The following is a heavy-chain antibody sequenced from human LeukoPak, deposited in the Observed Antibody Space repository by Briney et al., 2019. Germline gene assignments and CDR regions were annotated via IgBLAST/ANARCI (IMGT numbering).Heavy chain of an antibody. CDR3: AKIDRQYCSRSSCYALDY. CDR1: GYSFTSYW. V-gene: IGHV5-51*01. CDR2: IYPGDSDT. Sequence: GESLKISCKGSGYSFTSYWIGWVRQMPGKGLEWMGIIYPGDSDTRYSPSFPGQVTISVDKSISTAYLQWSSLKASDTAIYYCAKIDRQYCSRSSCYALDYWGQGTQVTVSS. D-gene: IGHD2-2*01. J-gene: IGHJ4*02.